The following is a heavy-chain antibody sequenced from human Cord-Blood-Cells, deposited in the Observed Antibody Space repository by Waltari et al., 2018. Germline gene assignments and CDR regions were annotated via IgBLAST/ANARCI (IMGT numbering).Heavy chain of an antibody. CDR2: IIPIFGTA. J-gene: IGHJ4*02. Sequence: QVQLVQSGAEVKKPGSSVKVSCQASGGTFSSYATSWVRQAPGQGLEWRGGIIPIFGTANYAQKFQSRVTITADESTSTAYMELSSLRSEDTAVYYCASRRHHDTFDYWGQGTLVTVSS. CDR1: GGTFSSYA. V-gene: IGHV1-69*01. CDR3: ASRRHHDTFDY. D-gene: IGHD3-9*01.